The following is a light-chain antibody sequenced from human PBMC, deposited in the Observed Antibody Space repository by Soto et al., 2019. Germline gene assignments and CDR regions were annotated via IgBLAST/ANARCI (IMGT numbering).Light chain of an antibody. J-gene: IGKJ1*01. V-gene: IGKV1-5*03. CDR1: QSISSW. CDR3: KNWVDSMWT. Sequence: DIHLTQSPSTLSASVGDRVTITCRSSQSISSWLAWYQQKPGKAPKLLIYKASTLESGVPSRFSGSGSGTEFTLTISSLQPDDFATYYCKNWVDSMWTFGQGTKVEIK. CDR2: KAS.